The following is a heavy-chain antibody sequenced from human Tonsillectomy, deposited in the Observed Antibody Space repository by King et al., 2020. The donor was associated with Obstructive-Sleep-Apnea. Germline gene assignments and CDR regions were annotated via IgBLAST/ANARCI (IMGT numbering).Heavy chain of an antibody. CDR2: FYYSGST. Sequence: QLQESGPGLVKPSETLSLTCTVSGGSISSSSHYWGWIRQPPGKGLEWIGSFYYSGSTYYNPSLKSRVTISVDTSKNQFSLKLTSWTAADTAVYYCARGKYSSTWYATEYFDLWGRGTLVTVSS. CDR3: ARGKYSSTWYATEYFDL. V-gene: IGHV4-39*07. D-gene: IGHD6-13*01. CDR1: GGSISSSSHY. J-gene: IGHJ2*01.